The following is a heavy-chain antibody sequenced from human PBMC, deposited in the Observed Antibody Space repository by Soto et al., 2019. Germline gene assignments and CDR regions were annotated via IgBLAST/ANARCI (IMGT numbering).Heavy chain of an antibody. J-gene: IGHJ4*02. V-gene: IGHV1-2*04. CDR1: GYTFTGHY. CDR2: VNPISGGT. Sequence: QVPLVQSGAEVKKPGASVKVSCKASGYTFTGHYILWVRQAPGQGLEWMGWVNPISGGTIYAQKFLGWVTMTRDTSTSTAYLELRSLTSDATAVYYCARAKNFGSGELDYWGQGTLSPSP. D-gene: IGHD3-10*01. CDR3: ARAKNFGSGELDY.